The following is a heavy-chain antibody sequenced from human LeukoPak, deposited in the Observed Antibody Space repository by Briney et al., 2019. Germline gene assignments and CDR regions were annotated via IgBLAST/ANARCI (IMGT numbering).Heavy chain of an antibody. V-gene: IGHV3-21*01. D-gene: IGHD3-10*01. CDR3: ARDKRITMVRGVDY. Sequence: GGSLRLSCAASGFTFSSYSMNWVRQALGKGLEWVSSISSSSSYIYYADSVKGRFTISRDNAKNSLYLQMNSLRAEDTAVYYCARDKRITMVRGVDYWGQGTLVTVSS. CDR2: ISSSSSYI. J-gene: IGHJ4*02. CDR1: GFTFSSYS.